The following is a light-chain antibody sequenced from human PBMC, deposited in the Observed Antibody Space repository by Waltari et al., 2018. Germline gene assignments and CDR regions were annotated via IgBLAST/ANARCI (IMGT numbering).Light chain of an antibody. CDR2: DVS. Sequence: QSALTQPRSVSGSPGQSVTISCTGTSHDVGAYNYVSWHQQHPGKAPKLMIYDVSKRPSGVPDRFSSSKSGNTASLTISGLQAEDEADYYCCSYTGTYTHWVFGGGTKLTVL. V-gene: IGLV2-11*01. CDR3: CSYTGTYTHWV. J-gene: IGLJ3*02. CDR1: SHDVGAYNY.